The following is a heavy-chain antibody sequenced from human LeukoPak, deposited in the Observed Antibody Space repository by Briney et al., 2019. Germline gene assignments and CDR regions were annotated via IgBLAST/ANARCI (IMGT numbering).Heavy chain of an antibody. CDR3: ARGWGPDY. D-gene: IGHD6-19*01. CDR2: IYSDGST. J-gene: IGHJ4*02. Sequence: GGSLRLSCAASGFTVSSNFMSWVRQTPGVGLEWVSVIYSDGSTYYADSVKGRFTISRDNSKNTLYLQMDSLRAEDTAVYYCARGWGPDYWGQGTLVTVSS. CDR1: GFTVSSNF. V-gene: IGHV3-53*01.